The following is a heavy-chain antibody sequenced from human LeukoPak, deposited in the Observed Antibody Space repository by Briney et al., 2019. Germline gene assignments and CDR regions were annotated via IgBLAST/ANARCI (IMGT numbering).Heavy chain of an antibody. Sequence: SETLSLTCTVPGGSISSYYWSWIRQPPGKGLEWIGYIYYSGSTNYNPSLKSRVTISVDTSKNQFSLKLSSVPAADTAVYYCARENSSGWYPYNWFDPWGQGTLVTVSS. V-gene: IGHV4-59*01. CDR3: ARENSSGWYPYNWFDP. CDR2: IYYSGST. CDR1: GGSISSYY. J-gene: IGHJ5*02. D-gene: IGHD6-19*01.